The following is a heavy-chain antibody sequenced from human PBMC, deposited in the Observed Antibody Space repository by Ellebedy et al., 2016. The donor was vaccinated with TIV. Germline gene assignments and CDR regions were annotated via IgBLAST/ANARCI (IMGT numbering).Heavy chain of an antibody. V-gene: IGHV3-53*01. CDR3: AVGTYSSPVGPLDY. CDR2: IYSGGST. D-gene: IGHD6-13*01. Sequence: GGSLRLXXAASGFTVSSNYMSWVRQAPGKGLEWVSVIYSGGSTYYADSVKGRFTISRDNSKNTLYLQMNSLRAEDTAVYYCAVGTYSSPVGPLDYWGQGTLVTVSS. CDR1: GFTVSSNY. J-gene: IGHJ4*02.